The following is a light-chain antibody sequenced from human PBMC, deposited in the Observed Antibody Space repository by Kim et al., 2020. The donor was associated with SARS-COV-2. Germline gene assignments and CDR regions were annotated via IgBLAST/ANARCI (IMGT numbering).Light chain of an antibody. CDR3: LHSGNSLFT. CDR1: QSVSTGY. Sequence: EIVLTQSPGTLSLSPGERATLSCRASQSVSTGYLAWYQQKPGQAPRLLIYAASSRATGIPDRFSGRGSGTDFTLTISRLEPEDFAVYYCLHSGNSLFTFGPGTKVDIK. J-gene: IGKJ3*01. CDR2: AAS. V-gene: IGKV3-20*01.